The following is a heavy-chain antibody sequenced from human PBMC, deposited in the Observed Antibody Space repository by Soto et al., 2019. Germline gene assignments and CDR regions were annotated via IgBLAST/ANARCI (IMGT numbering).Heavy chain of an antibody. Sequence: GASVKVSCKASGGTFSSYAISWVRQAPGQGLEWRGRIIPILGIANYAQKFQGRVTITADKSTSTAYMALSSLRSEDTAVYYCARVRSVDCDWPSIRGAFDIWGQGTMVTVSS. CDR2: IIPILGIA. D-gene: IGHD3-9*01. CDR3: ARVRSVDCDWPSIRGAFDI. V-gene: IGHV1-69*04. CDR1: GGTFSSYA. J-gene: IGHJ3*02.